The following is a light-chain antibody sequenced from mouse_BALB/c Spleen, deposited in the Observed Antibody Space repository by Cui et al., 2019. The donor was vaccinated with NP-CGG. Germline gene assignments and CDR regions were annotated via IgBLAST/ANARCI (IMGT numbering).Light chain of an antibody. J-gene: IGLJ1*01. CDR2: GTN. CDR1: TGAVTTSNY. Sequence: AVVTQDSALTPSLGEIVPHTCGSSTGAVTTSNYANWVQEKPDHLFTGLIGGTNNRAPGVPARFSGSLIGDKAALTITGAQTEDEAIYFCALWYSNHWVFGGGTKLTVL. V-gene: IGLV1*01. CDR3: ALWYSNHWV.